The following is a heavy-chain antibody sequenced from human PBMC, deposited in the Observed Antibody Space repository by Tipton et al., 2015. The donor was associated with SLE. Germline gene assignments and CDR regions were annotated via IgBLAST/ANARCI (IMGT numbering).Heavy chain of an antibody. D-gene: IGHD6-19*01. CDR3: ARASGWGGYFDL. CDR1: GFTFSSYG. J-gene: IGHJ2*01. Sequence: SGFTFSSYGMHWVRQAPGKGLEWVAVIWYDGSNKYYADSVKGRFTISRDNSKNTLYLQMNSLRAEDMAVYYCARASGWGGYFDLWGRGTLVTVSS. V-gene: IGHV3-33*01. CDR2: IWYDGSNK.